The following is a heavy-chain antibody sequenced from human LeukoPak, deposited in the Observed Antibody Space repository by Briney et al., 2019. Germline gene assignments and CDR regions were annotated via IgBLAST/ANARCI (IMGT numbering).Heavy chain of an antibody. CDR3: ARLRDCSGGSCFHWCDP. V-gene: IGHV1-69*05. CDR1: GGTFSSYA. J-gene: IGHJ5*02. D-gene: IGHD2-15*01. CDR2: IIPIFGTA. Sequence: ASVKVSCKASGGTFSSYAISWVRQAPGQGLEWMGGIIPIFGTANYAQKFQGRVTITTDESTSTAYMELSSLRSEDTAVYYCARLRDCSGGSCFHWCDPWGQGTLVTVSS.